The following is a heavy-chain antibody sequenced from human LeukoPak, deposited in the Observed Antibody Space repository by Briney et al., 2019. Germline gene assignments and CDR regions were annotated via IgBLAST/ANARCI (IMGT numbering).Heavy chain of an antibody. CDR3: ATHSSSWQVNWFDP. CDR1: GFTFSSYS. D-gene: IGHD6-13*01. J-gene: IGHJ5*02. CDR2: ISGGGGST. V-gene: IGHV3-23*01. Sequence: GGSLRLSCAASGFTFSSYSMNWVRQAPGKGLEWVSGISGGGGSTYYADSVKGRFTISRDNSKNTLYLQMNSLRAEDTAVYYCATHSSSWQVNWFDPWGQGTLVTVSS.